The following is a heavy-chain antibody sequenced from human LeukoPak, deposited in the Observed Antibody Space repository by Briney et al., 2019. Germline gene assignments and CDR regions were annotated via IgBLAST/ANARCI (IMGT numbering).Heavy chain of an antibody. CDR1: GGSISRGGYS. CDR2: IYHSGST. J-gene: IGHJ5*02. Sequence: SQTLSLTCAVSGGSISRGGYSWSWIRQPPGKGLEWIGYIYHSGSTYYNPSLKSRVTISVDRSKNQFSLKLSSVTAADTAVYYCARAVSSSGPYNWFDPWGQGTLVTVSS. CDR3: ARAVSSSGPYNWFDP. V-gene: IGHV4-30-2*01. D-gene: IGHD3-22*01.